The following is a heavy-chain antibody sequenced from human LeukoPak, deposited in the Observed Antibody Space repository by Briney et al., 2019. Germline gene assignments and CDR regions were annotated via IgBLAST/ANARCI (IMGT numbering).Heavy chain of an antibody. V-gene: IGHV3-48*03. CDR2: ISSSGSTI. J-gene: IGHJ4*02. CDR1: GFTFSSYE. D-gene: IGHD6-13*01. Sequence: GGSLRLSCAASGFTFSSYEMNWVRQAPGKGLEWVSYISSSGSTIYYADSVKGRFTISRDNAKNSLYLQMNSLRAEDTAVYYCARGSSSWQTPFDYWGQGTLVTVSS. CDR3: ARGSSSWQTPFDY.